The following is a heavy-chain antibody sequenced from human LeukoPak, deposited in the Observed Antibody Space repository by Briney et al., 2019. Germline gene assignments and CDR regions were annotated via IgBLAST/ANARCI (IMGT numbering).Heavy chain of an antibody. CDR1: GGTFSSYT. V-gene: IGHV1-69*02. CDR3: PSPRGGDIAVAGFGY. J-gene: IGHJ4*02. D-gene: IGHD6-19*01. Sequence: SVKVSCKASGGTFSSYTISWVRQAPGQGLEWMGRIIPILGIANYAQKFQGRVTITTDKSTTTAYMELSSLRSEDTAVYYAPSPRGGDIAVAGFGYWGQGTLVTVSS. CDR2: IIPILGIA.